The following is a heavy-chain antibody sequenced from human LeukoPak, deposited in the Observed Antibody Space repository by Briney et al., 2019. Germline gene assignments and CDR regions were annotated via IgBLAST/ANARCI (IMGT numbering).Heavy chain of an antibody. CDR3: ARDNSIDDRGWWFDP. V-gene: IGHV3-21*04. J-gene: IGHJ5*02. CDR2: ISSSSSYI. Sequence: PGGSLRLSCAASGFTFSSYSMNWVRQAPGKGLEWVSSISSSSSYIYYADSVKGRFTISRDNAKNSLYLQMNSLRAEDTAVYFCARDNSIDDRGWWFDPWGQGTLVTVSS. CDR1: GFTFSSYS. D-gene: IGHD4-23*01.